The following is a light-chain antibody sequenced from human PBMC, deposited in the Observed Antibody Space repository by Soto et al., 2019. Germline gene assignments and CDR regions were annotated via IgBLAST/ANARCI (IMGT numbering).Light chain of an antibody. CDR2: WAS. Sequence: DIVMTQSPDSLAVSLGERATINCKASQTVLNSSNNRNYLAWFQQKPGQPPKLLIYWASTRESGVPDRFSGSGSGTDFTLTSSSLQAEDVAVYYCQQYYRARTFCQGTKVEIK. V-gene: IGKV4-1*01. CDR3: QQYYRART. J-gene: IGKJ1*01. CDR1: QTVLNSSNNRNY.